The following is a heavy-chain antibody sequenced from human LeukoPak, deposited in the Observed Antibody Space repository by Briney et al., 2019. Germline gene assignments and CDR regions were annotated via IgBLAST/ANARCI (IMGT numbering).Heavy chain of an antibody. CDR2: ISGSGGST. D-gene: IGHD5-24*01. J-gene: IGHJ4*02. CDR1: GFTFSSYA. Sequence: GGSLRLSCVASGFTFSSYAMSWVRQAPGKGLEWVSAISGSGGSTYYAASVKGRFTISRDNSKNTLYLQMNSLRAEDTAVYYCAKVPGEMATIFLDYWGQGTLVTVSS. V-gene: IGHV3-23*01. CDR3: AKVPGEMATIFLDY.